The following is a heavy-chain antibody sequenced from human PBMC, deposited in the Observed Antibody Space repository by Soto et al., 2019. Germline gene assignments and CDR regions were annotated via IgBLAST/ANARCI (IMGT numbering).Heavy chain of an antibody. CDR2: IYYHGNT. V-gene: IGHV4-39*01. D-gene: IGHD6-19*01. Sequence: SETLSLTCTVSGGSIISGAYYWSWIRKPPGKTLEWIGNIYYHGNTYYNPSLKSRVTISVDTSNNQLSLKLRSVTAADTAVYYCARHDGFSSGWIFDYWGHGTLVTVSS. CDR1: GGSIISGAYY. CDR3: ARHDGFSSGWIFDY. J-gene: IGHJ4*01.